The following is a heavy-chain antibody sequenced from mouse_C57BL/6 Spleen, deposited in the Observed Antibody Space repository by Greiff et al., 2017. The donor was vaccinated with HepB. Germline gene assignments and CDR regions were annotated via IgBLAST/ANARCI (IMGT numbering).Heavy chain of an antibody. CDR2: INPNNGGT. Sequence: EVQLQQSGPELVKPGASVKISCKASGYTFTDYYMNWVKQSHGKSLEWIGDINPNNGGTSYNQKFKGKATLTVDKSSSTAYMELRSLTSEDSAVYYCARGTVVTPTDYWGQGTTLTVSS. CDR3: ARGTVVTPTDY. J-gene: IGHJ2*01. V-gene: IGHV1-26*01. D-gene: IGHD1-1*01. CDR1: GYTFTDYY.